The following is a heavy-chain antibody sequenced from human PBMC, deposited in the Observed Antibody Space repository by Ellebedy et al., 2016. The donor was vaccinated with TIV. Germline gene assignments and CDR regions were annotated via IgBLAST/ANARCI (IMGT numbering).Heavy chain of an antibody. J-gene: IGHJ3*02. CDR2: ITYDGSHK. CDR1: GFTFSSYA. V-gene: IGHV3-30*09. D-gene: IGHD1-26*01. CDR3: ARGEEIGSLGDTFDI. Sequence: GESLKISCAASGFTFSSYAMHWVRQAPGKGLEWVAAITYDGSHKYYADSVKGRFAFSRDNSKNTLYLQMNSLRPEDTAVYYCARGEEIGSLGDTFDIWGQGTMVTLSS.